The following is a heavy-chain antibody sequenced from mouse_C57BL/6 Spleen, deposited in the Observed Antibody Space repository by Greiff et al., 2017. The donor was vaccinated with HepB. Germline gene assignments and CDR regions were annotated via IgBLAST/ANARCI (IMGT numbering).Heavy chain of an antibody. D-gene: IGHD2-2*01. Sequence: VQLQQPGAELVRPGSSVKLSCKASGYTFTSYWMDWVKQRPGQGLEWIGNIYPSDSETHYNQKFKDKATLTVDKSSSTAYMQLSSLTSEDSAVYYCAREGSGYPFDYWGQGTTLTVSS. CDR1: GYTFTSYW. CDR3: AREGSGYPFDY. CDR2: IYPSDSET. V-gene: IGHV1-61*01. J-gene: IGHJ2*01.